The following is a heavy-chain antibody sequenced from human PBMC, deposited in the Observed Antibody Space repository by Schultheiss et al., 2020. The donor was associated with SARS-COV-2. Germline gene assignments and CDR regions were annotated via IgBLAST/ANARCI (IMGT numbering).Heavy chain of an antibody. V-gene: IGHV4-34*01. CDR3: ARALDLQMPLYYYYGMDV. CDR2: INHRGST. D-gene: IGHD2-2*01. CDR1: GGSFSDFY. Sequence: SQTLSLTCAVYGGSFSDFYWSWIRQPPGKGLEWIGEINHRGSTNYSPSLTSRVIVSVDTSKKQFSLRLRSVTAADTAVYYCARALDLQMPLYYYYGMDVWGQGTTVTVSS. J-gene: IGHJ6*02.